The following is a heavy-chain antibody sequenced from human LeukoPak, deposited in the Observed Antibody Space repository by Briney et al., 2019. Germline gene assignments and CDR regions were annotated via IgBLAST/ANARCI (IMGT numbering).Heavy chain of an antibody. J-gene: IGHJ3*02. CDR3: ARIRDGYDDAYDI. CDR1: GYTFTNYY. D-gene: IGHD5-24*01. Sequence: ASVKVSCKASGYTFTNYYIHWVRQAPGQGLEWMGLINPGGDNTNYAQNFQGRVTMTRDTSASTVYMELSSLRSEDTAIYYCARIRDGYDDAYDIWGQGTVVTVPS. V-gene: IGHV1-46*01. CDR2: INPGGDNT.